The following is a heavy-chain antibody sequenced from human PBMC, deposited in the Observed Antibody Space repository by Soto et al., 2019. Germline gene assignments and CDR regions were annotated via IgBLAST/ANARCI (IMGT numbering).Heavy chain of an antibody. V-gene: IGHV3-9*01. CDR1: GFTFDDYA. J-gene: IGHJ6*02. CDR2: ISWNSGSI. CDR3: AKDLYIYDDNYYYYGMDV. Sequence: PGGSLRLSCAASGFTFDDYAMHWVRQAPGKGLEWVSGISWNSGSIGYADSVKGRFTISRDNAKNSLYLQMNSLRAEDAALYYCAKDLYIYDDNYYYYGMDVWGQGTTVTVSS. D-gene: IGHD5-18*01.